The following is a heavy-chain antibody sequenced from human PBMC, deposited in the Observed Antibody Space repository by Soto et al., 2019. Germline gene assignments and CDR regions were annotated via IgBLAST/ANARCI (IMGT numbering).Heavy chain of an antibody. V-gene: IGHV4-34*01. CDR3: ARAPKVSGSSQTRPDF. CDR2: ISQSGNT. CDR1: SGSFSGYY. D-gene: IGHD6-6*01. Sequence: SETLSLTCSIYSGSFSGYYWSWIRQPPGKGLEWIGEISQSGNTNYSPSLKSRVSISIDTSKKQFPLNLASVSAADTAVYYCARAPKVSGSSQTRPDFWGQGTLVTVSS. J-gene: IGHJ4*02.